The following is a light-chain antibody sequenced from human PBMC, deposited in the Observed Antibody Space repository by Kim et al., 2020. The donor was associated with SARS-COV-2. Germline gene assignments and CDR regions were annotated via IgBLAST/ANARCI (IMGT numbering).Light chain of an antibody. Sequence: IVMTQTPRTAHVTVGQPTSISCRSSQSLVHNNGNTYLSWLHQRPGQPPRLLIYMISNRLSGVPDRFSGSGAGTEFTLEISRVEAEDVGVYYCMQATEFPLTFGGGTKVDIK. J-gene: IGKJ4*01. CDR2: MIS. CDR3: MQATEFPLT. V-gene: IGKV2-24*01. CDR1: QSLVHNNGNTY.